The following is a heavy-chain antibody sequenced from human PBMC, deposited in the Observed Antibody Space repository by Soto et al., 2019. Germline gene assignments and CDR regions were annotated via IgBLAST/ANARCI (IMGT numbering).Heavy chain of an antibody. Sequence: EVQLVESGGGLVQPGGSLRLSCEASGFTFSSYDMHWVRQATGKGLEWVSAIGTAGDTYYPGSVKGRFTISRENAKNSLYLQMNSLRAEDTAVYYCARRGDGYNSFNYWGQGTLVTVSS. J-gene: IGHJ4*02. CDR1: GFTFSSYD. CDR3: ARRGDGYNSFNY. D-gene: IGHD5-12*01. CDR2: IGTAGDT. V-gene: IGHV3-13*01.